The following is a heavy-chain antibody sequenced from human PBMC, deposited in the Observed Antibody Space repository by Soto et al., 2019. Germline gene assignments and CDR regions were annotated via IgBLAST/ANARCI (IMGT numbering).Heavy chain of an antibody. J-gene: IGHJ4*02. CDR1: GASITSNFYY. CDR3: GKVLIGAPRHTDFDS. Sequence: LSLTCAVSGASITSNFYYWGWIRRPPGKGLEWIGSIYFDGSTYYKSSLKSRVTISLDTSKNQFSLKLTSVTAADTAVYYCGKVLIGAPRHTDFDSWGQGTLVTVSS. CDR2: IYFDGST. V-gene: IGHV4-39*01. D-gene: IGHD2-21*01.